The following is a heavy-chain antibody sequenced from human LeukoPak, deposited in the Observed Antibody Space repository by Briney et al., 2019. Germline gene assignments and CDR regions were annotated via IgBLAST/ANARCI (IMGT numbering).Heavy chain of an antibody. CDR2: INSDGSST. V-gene: IGHV3-74*01. CDR1: GFTFSSYW. D-gene: IGHD6-19*01. CDR3: ARDLKYSSGWYRTYYYYGMDV. J-gene: IGHJ6*02. Sequence: GGSLRLSCAASGFTFSSYWMHWVRQAPGKGLVWVSRINSDGSSTSYADSGKGRFTISRDNAKNTLYLQMNSLRAEDTAVYYCARDLKYSSGWYRTYYYYGMDVWGQGTTVTVSS.